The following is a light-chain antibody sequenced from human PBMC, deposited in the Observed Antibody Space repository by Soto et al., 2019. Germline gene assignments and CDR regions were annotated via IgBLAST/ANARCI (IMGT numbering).Light chain of an antibody. CDR1: ESVSIS. V-gene: IGKV3D-15*01. CDR2: GAS. J-gene: IGKJ1*01. Sequence: EIVMTQSPATLSVSPGEGATLSCRASESVSISLAWYQHKPGQPPRLLIHGASTRASGIPPRFSGSGSGTEFTLTISSLQSEDSAVYFCQQYHVWPKWTFGPGTKVGIK. CDR3: QQYHVWPKWT.